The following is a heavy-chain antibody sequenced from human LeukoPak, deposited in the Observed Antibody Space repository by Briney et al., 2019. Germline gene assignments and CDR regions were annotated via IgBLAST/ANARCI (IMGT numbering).Heavy chain of an antibody. Sequence: PGGSLRLSCAASGFTFSSYWMSWVRQAPGKGLEWVASIKQDGSEKYYVDFVKGRFTISRDNAKNSLYLQMNSLRAEDTAVYYCARVTRGAAAGTFDYWGQGTLVTVSS. CDR2: IKQDGSEK. CDR3: ARVTRGAAAGTFDY. D-gene: IGHD6-13*01. CDR1: GFTFSSYW. V-gene: IGHV3-7*01. J-gene: IGHJ4*02.